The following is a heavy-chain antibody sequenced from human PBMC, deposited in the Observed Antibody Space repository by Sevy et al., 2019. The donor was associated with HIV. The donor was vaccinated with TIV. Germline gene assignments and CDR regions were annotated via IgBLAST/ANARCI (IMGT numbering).Heavy chain of an antibody. J-gene: IGHJ6*04. Sequence: GGSLRLSCAASGFTFSSYAMNWVRQAPGKELEWVSVISGSGDNTYYADSVKGRFTISRDNSKNMLYVQMNSLRAEDSAIYYCAKDRSGLSSGYSRAMDVWGKGTTVTVSS. V-gene: IGHV3-23*01. CDR2: ISGSGDNT. CDR1: GFTFSSYA. CDR3: AKDRSGLSSGYSRAMDV. D-gene: IGHD3-3*01.